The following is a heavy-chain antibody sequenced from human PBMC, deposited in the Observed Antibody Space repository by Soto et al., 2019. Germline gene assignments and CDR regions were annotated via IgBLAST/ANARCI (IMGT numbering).Heavy chain of an antibody. J-gene: IGHJ2*01. CDR2: ISGSSDTR. D-gene: IGHD2-15*01. CDR3: SRVFFFQAEDGIRDTVPVSAFLLNRSSDL. Sequence: KGLEWVSYISGSSDTRYYADSVKGRFTISIDNANNSLYLQMDSLRDEDTAVYYCSRVFFFQAEDGIRDTVPVSAFLLNRSSDL. V-gene: IGHV3-48*02.